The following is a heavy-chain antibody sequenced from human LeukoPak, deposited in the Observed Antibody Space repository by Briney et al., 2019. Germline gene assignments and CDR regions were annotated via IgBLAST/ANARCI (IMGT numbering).Heavy chain of an antibody. Sequence: GGSLRLTCAASGFTFSTYWMTWVRQAPGKGLEWVANIKEDGSREYYVDSVKGRFTISRDNAKNSLYLQMDSLTAEDTAVYYCARDSPGYGAYVSWGQGTLVSVSS. CDR3: ARDSPGYGAYVS. J-gene: IGHJ1*01. D-gene: IGHD5-12*01. V-gene: IGHV3-7*01. CDR1: GFTFSTYW. CDR2: IKEDGSRE.